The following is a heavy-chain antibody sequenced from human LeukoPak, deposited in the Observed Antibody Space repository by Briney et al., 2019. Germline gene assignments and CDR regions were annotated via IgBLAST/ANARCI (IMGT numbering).Heavy chain of an antibody. V-gene: IGHV3-7*04. Sequence: GGSLRLSCAASGFTFSDYYMSWVRQAPGKGLEWVANMNEDGSVKNYVVSVKGRFTVSRDNAKSSLYLQMNSLRAEDTAVYYCAVDGGYNRFDPWRQGTLVTVPS. J-gene: IGHJ5*02. CDR2: MNEDGSVK. CDR1: GFTFSDYY. D-gene: IGHD3-16*01. CDR3: AVDGGYNRFDP.